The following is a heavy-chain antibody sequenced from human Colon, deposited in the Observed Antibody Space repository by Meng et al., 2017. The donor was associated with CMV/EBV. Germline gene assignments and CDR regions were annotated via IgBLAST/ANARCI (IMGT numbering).Heavy chain of an antibody. Sequence: ASVKVSCKSSGYAFTDYYIHWVRQAPGQGLEWVGWINPYSGVTSYAQKFQGRVSMTRDTSITTAYMGLTRLTSDDSAIYYCAKAVAASDYYYRGMDVWGQGTTVTVSS. CDR2: INPYSGVT. V-gene: IGHV1-2*02. J-gene: IGHJ6*02. D-gene: IGHD2-15*01. CDR1: GYAFTDYY. CDR3: AKAVAASDYYYRGMDV.